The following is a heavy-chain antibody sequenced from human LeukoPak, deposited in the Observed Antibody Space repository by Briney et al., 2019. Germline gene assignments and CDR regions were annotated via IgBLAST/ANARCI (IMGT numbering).Heavy chain of an antibody. CDR3: ARYSSGWYLNYYYYGMDV. CDR2: IKQDGSEK. D-gene: IGHD6-19*01. CDR1: GFTFSSYW. V-gene: IGHV3-7*01. J-gene: IGHJ6*02. Sequence: GGSLRLSCAGSGFTFSSYWMSWVRQAPGKGLEWVANIKQDGSEKYYVDSVKGRFTISRDNAKNSLHLQMNSLRAEDTAVYYCARYSSGWYLNYYYYGMDVWGQGTTVTVSS.